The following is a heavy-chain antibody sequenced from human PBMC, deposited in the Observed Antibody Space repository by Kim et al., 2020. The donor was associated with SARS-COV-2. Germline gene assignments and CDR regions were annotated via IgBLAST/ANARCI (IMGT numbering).Heavy chain of an antibody. Sequence: GESLKISCQGSRDLFSTSTWIAWVRQKSGKGLECMGIVYPGDSTAKYSPTFEGQVTFSADKSLNTVYLQLSRLKTSDTATYFCARFPMVRKVCFFDYWGQGSLATVSS. CDR2: VYPGDSTA. CDR3: ARFPMVRKVCFFDY. D-gene: IGHD3-10*01. J-gene: IGHJ4*02. V-gene: IGHV5-51*01. CDR1: RDLFSTSTW.